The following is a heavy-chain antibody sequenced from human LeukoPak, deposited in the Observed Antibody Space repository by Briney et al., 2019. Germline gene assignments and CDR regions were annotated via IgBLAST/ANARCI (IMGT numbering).Heavy chain of an antibody. CDR2: ITAYNGNT. CDR1: GYTFTDYG. D-gene: IGHD2-8*01. CDR3: ARGGYTNGVDLDC. V-gene: IGHV1-18*01. Sequence: ASVKVSCKASGYTFTDYGISWVRQAPGQGLEWMGWITAYNGNTNYAQEFQGRLTMTTDTSTSTAYMELGSLRSDDTAIYYCARGGYTNGVDLDCWGQGTLVTLSS. J-gene: IGHJ4*02.